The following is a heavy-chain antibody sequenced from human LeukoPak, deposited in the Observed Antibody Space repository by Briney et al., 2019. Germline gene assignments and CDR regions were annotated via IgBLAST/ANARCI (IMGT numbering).Heavy chain of an antibody. CDR1: GGSFSGYY. Sequence: SETLSLTCAVYGGSFSGYYWSWIRQAPGKGLECIVEINHSGSTNYNPSLESRVTISVDTSKNQFSLKLSSVTAADTAVYYCATEPGYCSGGRCYGGWFDPWGQGTLVTVSS. J-gene: IGHJ5*02. CDR2: INHSGST. D-gene: IGHD2-15*01. V-gene: IGHV4-34*01. CDR3: ATEPGYCSGGRCYGGWFDP.